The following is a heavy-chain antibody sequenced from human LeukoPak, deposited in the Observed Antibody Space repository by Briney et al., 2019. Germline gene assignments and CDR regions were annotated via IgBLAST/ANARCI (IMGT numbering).Heavy chain of an antibody. CDR1: GYTFTTYG. CDR2: ISAYNGDT. V-gene: IGHV1-18*01. CDR3: ARGRDGFNPYYFDY. D-gene: IGHD5-24*01. Sequence: ASVKVSCKTSGYTFTTYGISWVRQAPGQGLEWMGWISAYNGDTHYAQKLQGRVTMTTDTSTSTAYMELRSLRADDTPVYYCARGRDGFNPYYFDYWGQGTLVTVSS. J-gene: IGHJ4*02.